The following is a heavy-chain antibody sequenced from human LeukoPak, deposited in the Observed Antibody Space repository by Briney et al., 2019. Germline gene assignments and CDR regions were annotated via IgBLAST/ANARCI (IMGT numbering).Heavy chain of an antibody. CDR2: ISYDGSNK. CDR3: AITTMAAFDY. D-gene: IGHD3-10*01. V-gene: IGHV3-30-3*01. Sequence: PGESLRLSCAASGFTFSSYTMNWVRQAPGKGLEWVAVISYDGSNKYYADSVKGRFTISRDNSRNTLSLQMNSLRAEDTAVYYCAITTMAAFDYWGQGTLVTVSS. J-gene: IGHJ4*02. CDR1: GFTFSSYT.